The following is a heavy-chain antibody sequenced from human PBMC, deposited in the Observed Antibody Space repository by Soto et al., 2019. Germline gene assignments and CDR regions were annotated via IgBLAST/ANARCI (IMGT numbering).Heavy chain of an antibody. CDR2: VIPIFGTA. CDR1: GGTFSSYA. CDR3: ARVGSSRIHYFDY. J-gene: IGHJ4*02. Sequence: SVKVSCKASGGTFSSYAISWVRQAPGQGLEWMGGVIPIFGTANYAQKFQGRVTITADESTSTAYMELSSLRSEDTAVYYCARVGSSRIHYFDYWGQGTLVTVSS. V-gene: IGHV1-69*13. D-gene: IGHD6-6*01.